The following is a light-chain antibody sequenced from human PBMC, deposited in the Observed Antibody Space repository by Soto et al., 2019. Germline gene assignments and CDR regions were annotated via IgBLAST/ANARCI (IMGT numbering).Light chain of an antibody. CDR2: EVS. CDR3: NSYTTSTTPVV. CDR1: SSDVGDHNY. J-gene: IGLJ2*01. Sequence: QSALTQPASVSGSPGQSITISCTGTSSDVGDHNYVSWYQQHPGKAPKLMIYEVSNRPSGVSNRFSGSKSGNTASLTISGLQAEDEADYYCNSYTTSTTPVVFGGGTKLTVL. V-gene: IGLV2-14*01.